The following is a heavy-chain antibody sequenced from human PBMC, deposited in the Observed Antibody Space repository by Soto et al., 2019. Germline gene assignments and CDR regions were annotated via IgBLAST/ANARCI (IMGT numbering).Heavy chain of an antibody. CDR3: AKNYRGPYLFDY. CDR2: IGGSGGDI. Sequence: PGGSLRLSCAASAFTFSSYAMAWVRQAPGKGLEWVSSIGGSGGDISYADSVKGRFTISRDNSKNTLYLQMDSLRAEDTAIYYCAKNYRGPYLFDYWAQGTLVTFSS. J-gene: IGHJ4*02. V-gene: IGHV3-23*01. CDR1: AFTFSSYA. D-gene: IGHD1-26*01.